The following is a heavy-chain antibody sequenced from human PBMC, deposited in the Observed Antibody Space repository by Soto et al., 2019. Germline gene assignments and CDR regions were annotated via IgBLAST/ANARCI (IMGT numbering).Heavy chain of an antibody. Sequence: GGSLRLSCAASGLIFSNYKMHWVRQAPGKGLVWVSRISTDGSITDYADSVKGRFTVSRDNAKNTLYLQMNSLRAEDTAVYYCARDTDGLHYWGQATRVTVSS. CDR2: ISTDGSIT. CDR1: GLIFSNYK. V-gene: IGHV3-74*01. CDR3: ARDTDGLHY. J-gene: IGHJ4*02.